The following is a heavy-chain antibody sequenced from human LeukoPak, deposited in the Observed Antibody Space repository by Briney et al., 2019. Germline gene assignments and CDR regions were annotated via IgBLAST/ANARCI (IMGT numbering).Heavy chain of an antibody. CDR1: GFIFSAHP. V-gene: IGHV3-30*04. CDR3: ARQMTSTRLFDS. Sequence: PGRSLRLSCVASGFIFSAHPLHWVRQSPDKGLEWVAHIGSDGSKKYYADSVRGRFTVSRENSNNTLFLQMNTLRADDTAVYFCARQMTSTRLFDSWGQGTLVTVSS. J-gene: IGHJ4*02. CDR2: IGSDGSKK. D-gene: IGHD5/OR15-5a*01.